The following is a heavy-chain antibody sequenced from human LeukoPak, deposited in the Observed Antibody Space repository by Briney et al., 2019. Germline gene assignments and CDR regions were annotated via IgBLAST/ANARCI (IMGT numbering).Heavy chain of an antibody. CDR1: GGSISSSSYY. V-gene: IGHV4-39*07. CDR2: MYYSGSP. Sequence: SETLSLTCTVSGGSISSSSYYWGWIRQPPGKGLEWIGTMYYSGSPDYNPSLKSRVTISVDTSKDQFSLKLSSVTAADTAVYYCATSLSLPAAYFDYWGQGTLVTVSS. J-gene: IGHJ4*02. D-gene: IGHD2-2*01. CDR3: ATSLSLPAAYFDY.